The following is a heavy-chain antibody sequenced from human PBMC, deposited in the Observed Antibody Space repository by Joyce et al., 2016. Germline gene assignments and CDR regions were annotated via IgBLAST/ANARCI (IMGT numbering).Heavy chain of an antibody. D-gene: IGHD1-14*01. CDR2: IYGGGST. CDR3: ARGADNSPLDY. J-gene: IGHJ4*02. Sequence: EVQLVESGGGLIQPGGSLRLSCAASGFTVSSKYMSWVRQAPGKALEYVSMIYGGGSTFPADSVKGRFTISRDNSKNTISLQMNSLRVEDTAVYYCARGADNSPLDYWGQGTLVTVSS. V-gene: IGHV3-53*01. CDR1: GFTVSSKY.